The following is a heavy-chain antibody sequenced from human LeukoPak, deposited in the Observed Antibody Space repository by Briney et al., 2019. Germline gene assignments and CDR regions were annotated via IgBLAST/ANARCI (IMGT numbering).Heavy chain of an antibody. J-gene: IGHJ3*02. D-gene: IGHD3-9*01. CDR1: GFTFSSYS. Sequence: GGSLRLSCAASGFTFSSYSMNWVRQAPGKGLEWVSSISGSSSYIYYADSVKGRFTISRDNAKNSLYLQMNSLRAEDTAVYYCARVDYDISTGYYIYAFDIWGQGTMVTVSS. CDR2: ISGSSSYI. V-gene: IGHV3-21*01. CDR3: ARVDYDISTGYYIYAFDI.